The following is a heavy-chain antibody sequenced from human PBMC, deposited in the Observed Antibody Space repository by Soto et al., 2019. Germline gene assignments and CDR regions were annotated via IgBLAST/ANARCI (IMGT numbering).Heavy chain of an antibody. CDR1: GFTFSNAW. CDR3: TTPPDYGDPDDAFDI. CDR2: IKSKTDGGTT. V-gene: IGHV3-15*01. Sequence: GGSLRLSCAASGFTFSNAWMSWVRQAPGKGLEWVGRIKSKTDGGTTDYAAPVKGRFTISRDDSKNTLYLQMNSLKTEDTAVYYCTTPPDYGDPDDAFDIWGQGTMVTVSS. D-gene: IGHD4-17*01. J-gene: IGHJ3*02.